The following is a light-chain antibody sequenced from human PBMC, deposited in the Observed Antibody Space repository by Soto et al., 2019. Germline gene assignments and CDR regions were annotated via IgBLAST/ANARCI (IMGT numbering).Light chain of an antibody. Sequence: QSALTQPASVSGSPGQSITISCTGSSNDVGGYNYVSWYQQHPGQAPKLIIYEVSDRPSGVSPRFSGSKSGNTASLTISGLPVEDEADYFCTSYTSTIPYVFGSGTKVT. CDR3: TSYTSTIPYV. J-gene: IGLJ1*01. V-gene: IGLV2-14*01. CDR2: EVS. CDR1: SNDVGGYNY.